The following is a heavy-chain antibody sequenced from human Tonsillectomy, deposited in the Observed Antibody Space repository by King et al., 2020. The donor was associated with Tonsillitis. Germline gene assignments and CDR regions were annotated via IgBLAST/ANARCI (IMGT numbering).Heavy chain of an antibody. D-gene: IGHD2-2*01. CDR3: AQLAPSVVDQTKNYYHYGMDV. CDR2: IRYDGTNK. J-gene: IGHJ6*02. Sequence: VQLVESGGGVVQPGGSLRLSCAASGFIFRTYGMHWGRQAPGKGLEWVAFIRYDGTNKYYADSVQGRFTISRDNSKNTLNLQMSSLRAEDTAVYYCAQLAPSVVDQTKNYYHYGMDVWGQGTTVTVSS. CDR1: GFIFRTYG. V-gene: IGHV3-30*02.